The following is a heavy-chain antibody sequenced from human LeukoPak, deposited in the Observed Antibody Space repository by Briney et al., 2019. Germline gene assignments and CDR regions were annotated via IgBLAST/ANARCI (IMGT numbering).Heavy chain of an antibody. V-gene: IGHV1-18*01. CDR1: GYTFTSYG. CDR2: ISAYNGNT. J-gene: IGHJ4*02. CDR3: AREGLDYYGSGSYYSDY. Sequence: ASVKVSCKASGYTFTSYGISWVRQAPGQGLEWMGWISAYNGNTNYAQKLQGRVTMTTGTSTSTAYMELRSLRSDDTAVYYCAREGLDYYGSGSYYSDYWGQGTLVTVSS. D-gene: IGHD3-10*01.